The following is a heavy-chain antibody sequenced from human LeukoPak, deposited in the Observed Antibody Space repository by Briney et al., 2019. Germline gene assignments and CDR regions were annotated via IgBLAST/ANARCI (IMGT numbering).Heavy chain of an antibody. D-gene: IGHD6-19*01. J-gene: IGHJ5*02. V-gene: IGHV5-51*01. CDR1: GYSFTSYW. CDR2: IYPADSDT. Sequence: GESLQISCKGSGYSFTSYWIGWVRQMPGKGLEWMGIIYPADSDTRYSPSFQGQVTISADKSISTAYLQWSSLKASDTAMYYCARHHSSGWYISSWFDPWGQGTLVTVPS. CDR3: ARHHSSGWYISSWFDP.